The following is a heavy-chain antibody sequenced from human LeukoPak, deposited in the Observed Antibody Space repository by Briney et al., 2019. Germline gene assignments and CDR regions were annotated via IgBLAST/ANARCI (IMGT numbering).Heavy chain of an antibody. D-gene: IGHD6-19*01. V-gene: IGHV3-21*01. CDR3: ARVVAVAGPDY. CDR2: ISSSSSYI. CDR1: GFPFSSYS. Sequence: GSLRLSCAASGFPFSSYSMNWVRQAPGKGLEWVSSISSSSSYIYYADSVKGRFTISRDNAKNSLYLQMNSLRAEDTAVHYCARVVAVAGPDYWGQGTLVTVSS. J-gene: IGHJ4*02.